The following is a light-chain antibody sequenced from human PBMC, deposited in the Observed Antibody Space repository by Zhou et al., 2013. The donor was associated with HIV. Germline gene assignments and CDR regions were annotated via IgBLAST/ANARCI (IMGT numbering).Light chain of an antibody. J-gene: IGKJ4*01. CDR2: DAS. V-gene: IGKV3D-7*01. CDR3: QQLYSYPNT. CDR1: ESVRSSH. Sequence: ETVMTQSPAALSVSPGERATLSCRASESVRSSHLAWYKQKLGQAPRLLIFDASRRATGIPDRFSGSGSGTDFSLTISSLQPEDFATYYCQQLYSYPNTFGGGTKVEIK.